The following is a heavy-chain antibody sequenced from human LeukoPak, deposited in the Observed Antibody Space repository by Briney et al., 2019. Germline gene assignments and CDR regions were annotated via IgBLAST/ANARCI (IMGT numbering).Heavy chain of an antibody. D-gene: IGHD6-13*01. CDR1: GYTFTSYY. CDR3: ARGDSSSWYGTGFWFDP. V-gene: IGHV1-46*01. CDR2: INPSGGST. Sequence: GASVTVSCKASGYTFTSYYMHWVRQAPGQGLEWMGIINPSGGSTSYAQKFQGRVTMTRDTSTSTVYMELSSLRSEDTAVYYCARGDSSSWYGTGFWFDPWGQGTLVTVSS. J-gene: IGHJ5*02.